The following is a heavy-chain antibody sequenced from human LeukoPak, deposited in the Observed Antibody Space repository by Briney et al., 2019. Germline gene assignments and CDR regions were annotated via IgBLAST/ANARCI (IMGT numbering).Heavy chain of an antibody. V-gene: IGHV1-2*02. J-gene: IGHJ3*02. D-gene: IGHD3-22*01. CDR2: INPNSGGT. Sequence: ASVKVSCKASGYTFTGYYMHWVRQAPGQGLEWMGWINPNSGGTNYAQKFQGRVTMTRDTSISTAYMELSRLRSDATAVYYCARDPLYDSSGGAFDIWGQGTMVTVSS. CDR3: ARDPLYDSSGGAFDI. CDR1: GYTFTGYY.